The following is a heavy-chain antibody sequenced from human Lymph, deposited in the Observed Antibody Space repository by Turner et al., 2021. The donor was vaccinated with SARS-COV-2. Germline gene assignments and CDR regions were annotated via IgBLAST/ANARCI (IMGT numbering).Heavy chain of an antibody. CDR1: GGTFSSSA. CDR2: IIPMLGEA. V-gene: IGHV1-69*10. J-gene: IGHJ6*02. D-gene: IGHD2-2*01. CDR3: AKIVAPGMGGGVYYYYYGMDV. Sequence: QVQLVQSGAEVKKPGSSVKVSCKASGGTFSSSAISWGRQAPGQGLEWMEVIIPMLGEANYAQKVQGRVRITADKSTNTAYRELSSLRSEKTAVYYCAKIVAPGMGGGVYYYYYGMDVWGQGTTVTVSS.